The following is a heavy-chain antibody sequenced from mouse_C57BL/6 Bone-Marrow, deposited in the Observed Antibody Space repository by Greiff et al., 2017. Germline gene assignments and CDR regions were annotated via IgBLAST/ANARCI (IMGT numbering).Heavy chain of an antibody. V-gene: IGHV1-74*01. CDR2: IHPSDSDT. D-gene: IGHD2-1*01. CDR3: AIRIYYGNHIDY. CDR1: GYTFTSYW. Sequence: QVQLQQPGAELVKPGASVKVSCKASGYTFTSYWMHWVKQRPGQGLEWLGRIHPSDSDTNYNQKFKGKATLTVDKSSSTAYMQLSSLTSEDSAVYYCAIRIYYGNHIDYWGQGTTLTVSS. J-gene: IGHJ2*01.